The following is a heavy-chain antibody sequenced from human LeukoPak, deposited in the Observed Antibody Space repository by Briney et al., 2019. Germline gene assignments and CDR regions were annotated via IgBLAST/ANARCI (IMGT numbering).Heavy chain of an antibody. CDR3: ARVDSYYYMDV. CDR2: IYYSGST. J-gene: IGHJ6*03. Sequence: SETLSLTCKVSGGSISSSNNYYWGWIRQPPGKGLEWIGSIYYSGSTYYNPSLKTRVTISVDTSKNQFSLKVTSVTAADTAVYYCARVDSYYYMDVWGKGTTVTVS. V-gene: IGHV4-39*07. D-gene: IGHD3-22*01. CDR1: GGSISSSNNYY.